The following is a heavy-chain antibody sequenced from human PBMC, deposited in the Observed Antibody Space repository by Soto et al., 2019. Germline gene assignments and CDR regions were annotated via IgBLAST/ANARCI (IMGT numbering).Heavy chain of an antibody. D-gene: IGHD6-6*01. CDR2: ISNNGIHK. Sequence: QVQLVESGGGVVQPGRSLRLSCAASGFTFSTYGMHWVRQAPGKGLEWLAVISNNGIHKYYADSVKGRFTISRDNSKDTLFLQMNSLRGEDKAIYYCARVIRADSTSSNFYYYSGLDVWGQGTTVTVSS. J-gene: IGHJ6*02. V-gene: IGHV3-30*03. CDR3: ARVIRADSTSSNFYYYSGLDV. CDR1: GFTFSTYG.